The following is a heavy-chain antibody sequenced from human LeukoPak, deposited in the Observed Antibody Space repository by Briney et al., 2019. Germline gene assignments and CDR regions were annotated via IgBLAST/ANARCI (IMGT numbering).Heavy chain of an antibody. Sequence: SETPSLTCTVSGGSISSYYWSWIRQPPGKGLEWIGYIYYSGSTNYNPSLKSRVTISVDTSKNQFSLKLSSVTAADTAVYYCARKSIAAAGRKPYDYWDQGTLVTVSS. J-gene: IGHJ4*02. D-gene: IGHD6-13*01. CDR1: GGSISSYY. CDR2: IYYSGST. V-gene: IGHV4-59*12. CDR3: ARKSIAAAGRKPYDY.